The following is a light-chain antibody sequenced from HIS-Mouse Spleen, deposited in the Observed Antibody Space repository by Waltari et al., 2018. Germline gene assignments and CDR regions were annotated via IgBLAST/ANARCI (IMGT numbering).Light chain of an antibody. V-gene: IGLV2-14*03. J-gene: IGLJ3*02. CDR3: SSYTSSSTLRV. Sequence: QSVLTQPASVSGSPGPSITISCTGTSRDGVGYHYVLWYQQHPGKAPKLMIYDVSNRPSGVSNRFSGSKSGNTASLTISGLQAEDEADYYCSSYTSSSTLRVFGGGTKLTVL. CDR1: SRDGVGYHY. CDR2: DVS.